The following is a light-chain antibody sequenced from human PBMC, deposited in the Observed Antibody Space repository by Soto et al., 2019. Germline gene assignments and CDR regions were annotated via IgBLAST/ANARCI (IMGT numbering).Light chain of an antibody. CDR1: SSDVGDNY. Sequence: QSALTQPRSVSGSPGQSVTISCTGTSSDVGDNYISWYQQHPGKAPKLIIYDVNKRPSGVPDRFSGSKSGNTASLTISGLQADDESDYYCCSTAGSYTLFFGGGTKVTVL. CDR2: DVN. CDR3: CSTAGSYTLF. J-gene: IGLJ2*01. V-gene: IGLV2-11*01.